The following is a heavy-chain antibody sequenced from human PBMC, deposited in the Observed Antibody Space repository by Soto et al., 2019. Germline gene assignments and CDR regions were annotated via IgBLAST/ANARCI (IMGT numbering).Heavy chain of an antibody. Sequence: LRLSCAASGFTFSNAWMSWVRQAPGKGLEWVGRIKSKTDGGTTDYAAPVKGRFTISRDDSKNTLYLQMNSLKTEDTAVYYCTTEGYYYDSSGYPPFDYWGQGTLVTVSS. V-gene: IGHV3-15*01. J-gene: IGHJ4*02. CDR1: GFTFSNAW. CDR2: IKSKTDGGTT. CDR3: TTEGYYYDSSGYPPFDY. D-gene: IGHD3-22*01.